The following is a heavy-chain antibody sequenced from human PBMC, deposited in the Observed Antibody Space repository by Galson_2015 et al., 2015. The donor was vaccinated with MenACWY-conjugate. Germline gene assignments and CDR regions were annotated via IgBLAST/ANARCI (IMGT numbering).Heavy chain of an antibody. CDR3: ARADMLSGALVV. D-gene: IGHD3-16*01. CDR1: GFTFRSYD. CDR2: VGTAGDP. Sequence: SLRLSCAASGFTFRSYDIHWVRQLPGRSLEWVAVVGTAGDPHYPGSVKGRFTISRENAKNSVYLQMNGLSAGDTAVYFCARADMLSGALVVWGQGTTVTVSS. V-gene: IGHV3-13*05. J-gene: IGHJ6*02.